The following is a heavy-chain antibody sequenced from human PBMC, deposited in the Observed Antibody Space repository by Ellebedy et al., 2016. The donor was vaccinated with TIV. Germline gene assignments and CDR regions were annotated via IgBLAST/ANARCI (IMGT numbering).Heavy chain of an antibody. CDR1: GYSFTSYW. D-gene: IGHD2-21*01. Sequence: GESLKISXKGSGYSFTSYWIGWVRQMPGKGLEWMGIIYPGDSDTRYSPSFQGQVTISADKSISTAYLQWSSLKASDTAMYYCARQEYCGGDCPNWYFDLWGRGTLVTVSS. CDR2: IYPGDSDT. V-gene: IGHV5-51*01. J-gene: IGHJ2*01. CDR3: ARQEYCGGDCPNWYFDL.